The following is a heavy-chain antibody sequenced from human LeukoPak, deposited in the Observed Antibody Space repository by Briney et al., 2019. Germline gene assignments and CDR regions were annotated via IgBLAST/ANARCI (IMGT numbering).Heavy chain of an antibody. CDR2: INPNSGGT. CDR1: GYTFTGYY. J-gene: IGHJ4*02. D-gene: IGHD3-22*01. V-gene: IGHV1-2*02. CDR3: ARFADYYDSSGYFDY. Sequence: ASVKVSCKASGYTFTGYYMHWVRQAPGQGLEWMGWINPNSGGTNYAQKFQGRVTMTRDTSISTAYMELSRLRSDDTAVYYCARFADYYDSSGYFDYWGQGTLVTVSS.